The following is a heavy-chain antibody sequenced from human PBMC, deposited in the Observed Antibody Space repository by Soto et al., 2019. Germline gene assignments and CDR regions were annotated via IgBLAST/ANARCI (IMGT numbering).Heavy chain of an antibody. CDR3: ARAHYGDYGYGMDV. Sequence: TSETLSLTCAVSDASSSSGGYSWSWIRQPPGKGLEWIGYIYHSGTTYYNPSLKSRVTISVDRSKNQFSLKLSSVTAADTAVYYCARAHYGDYGYGMDVWGQGTTVTVS. V-gene: IGHV4-30-2*01. D-gene: IGHD4-17*01. CDR2: IYHSGTT. J-gene: IGHJ6*02. CDR1: DASSSSGGYS.